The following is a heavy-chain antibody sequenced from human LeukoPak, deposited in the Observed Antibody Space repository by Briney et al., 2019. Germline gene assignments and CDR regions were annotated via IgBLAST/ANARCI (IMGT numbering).Heavy chain of an antibody. CDR2: INHSGST. Sequence: SETLSLTCAVYGGSFSSYYWSWIRQPPGKGLEWIGEINHSGSTNYNPSLKSRVTISVDTSKNQFSLKLSSVTAADTAVYYCARERPHYDYVWGSYRYYYFDYWGQGTLVTVSS. J-gene: IGHJ4*02. V-gene: IGHV4-34*01. D-gene: IGHD3-16*02. CDR3: ARERPHYDYVWGSYRYYYFDY. CDR1: GGSFSSYY.